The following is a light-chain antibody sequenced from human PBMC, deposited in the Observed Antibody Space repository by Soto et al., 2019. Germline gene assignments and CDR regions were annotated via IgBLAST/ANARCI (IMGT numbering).Light chain of an antibody. J-gene: IGKJ2*01. CDR2: ASS. CDR3: QQYYKFPGT. CDR1: QDIASW. V-gene: IGKV1-12*01. Sequence: DIQMAQSPSSVSASVGDRVTITCRASQDIASWLAWYQQKPGEAPNLLIFASSNLQSGVPSRFSGSGSGTDFSLTISSLQPDDCATYYCQQYYKFPGTFGQGTKLEIK.